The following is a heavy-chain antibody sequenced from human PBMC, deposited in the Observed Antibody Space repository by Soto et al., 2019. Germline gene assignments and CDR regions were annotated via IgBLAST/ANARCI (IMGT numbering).Heavy chain of an antibody. D-gene: IGHD4-17*01. V-gene: IGHV3-11*06. CDR2: ISSSSYT. Sequence: GGSLRLSCAASGFTFSDYYVSWVRQAPGKGLEWVSYISSSSYTHYADSVKGRFTISRGNAKNSRHLQMNSLRAEDTAVYYCARRTRGDYHFDYWGQGTLVTVSS. CDR3: ARRTRGDYHFDY. J-gene: IGHJ4*02. CDR1: GFTFSDYY.